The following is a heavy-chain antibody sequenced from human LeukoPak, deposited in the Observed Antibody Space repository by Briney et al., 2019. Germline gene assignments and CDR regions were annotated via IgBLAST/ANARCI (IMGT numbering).Heavy chain of an antibody. Sequence: GGSLRLTCAASGLTFSNYAMSWVRQAPGKGLEWVSSITASGDTTYYIDSIDSVKGRLTISRDNAKSTLYLQMNSLRAEDTALYYCAKDTLLLLYWGQGTLVTVSS. CDR3: AKDTLLLLY. CDR1: GLTFSNYA. CDR2: ITASGDTT. V-gene: IGHV3-23*01. J-gene: IGHJ4*02. D-gene: IGHD3-22*01.